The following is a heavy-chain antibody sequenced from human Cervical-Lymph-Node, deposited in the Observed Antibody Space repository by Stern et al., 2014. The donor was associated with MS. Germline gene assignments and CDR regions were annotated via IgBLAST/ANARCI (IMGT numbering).Heavy chain of an antibody. J-gene: IGHJ4*02. CDR2: AWYEGSPA. V-gene: IGHV3-33*01. Sequence: VQLVQSGGGVVQPGTSLRLSCAASGFTFSSYGMHWVRQAPGKGLEWVALAWYEGSPAYFTNSVKGRFTISRDNSKNTLSLQMNSLTAEDTAVYYCARGHIPYAYNYLFDYWGQGTLVTVSS. CDR1: GFTFSSYG. D-gene: IGHD5-24*01. CDR3: ARGHIPYAYNYLFDY.